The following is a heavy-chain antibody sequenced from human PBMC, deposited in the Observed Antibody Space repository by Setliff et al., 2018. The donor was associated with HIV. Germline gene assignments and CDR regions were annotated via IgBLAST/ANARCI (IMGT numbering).Heavy chain of an antibody. V-gene: IGHV4-59*08. D-gene: IGHD3-10*01. CDR2: IYYSGNT. CDR1: GGSISSYY. CDR3: ARHHNTMVRGVAYFQH. Sequence: SETLSLTCTVSGGSISSYYWSWIRQPPGKGLERIGYIYYSGNTNYNPSLKSRVTISVDTSKKQFSLKLSSVIAADTAVYYCARHHNTMVRGVAYFQHWGQGTLVTVSS. J-gene: IGHJ1*01.